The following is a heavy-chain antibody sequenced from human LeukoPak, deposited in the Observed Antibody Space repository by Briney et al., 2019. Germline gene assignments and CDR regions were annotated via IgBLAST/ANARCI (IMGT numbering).Heavy chain of an antibody. Sequence: GGSLRLSCTGSGFIFGNYALSWFRQAPGKGLEWVGFIGSKAFGGTGEYASAVKGRFIISRDDSKNIAYLQMKSLKIEDTAVYYCARDLYDSSGYYFGHWGQGTLVTVSS. CDR3: ARDLYDSSGYYFGH. CDR2: IGSKAFGGTG. J-gene: IGHJ4*02. CDR1: GFIFGNYA. V-gene: IGHV3-49*03. D-gene: IGHD3-22*01.